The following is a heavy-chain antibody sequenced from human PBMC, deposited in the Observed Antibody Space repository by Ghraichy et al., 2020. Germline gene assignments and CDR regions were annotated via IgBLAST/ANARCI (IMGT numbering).Heavy chain of an antibody. D-gene: IGHD4-17*01. Sequence: GGSLRLSCAASGFTFDDYAMHWVRQAPGKGLEWVSGISWNSGSIGYADSVKGRFTISRDNAKNSLYLQMNSLRAEDTALYYCAKAKYDYEDNWFDPWGQGTLVTVSS. J-gene: IGHJ5*02. V-gene: IGHV3-9*01. CDR3: AKAKYDYEDNWFDP. CDR1: GFTFDDYA. CDR2: ISWNSGSI.